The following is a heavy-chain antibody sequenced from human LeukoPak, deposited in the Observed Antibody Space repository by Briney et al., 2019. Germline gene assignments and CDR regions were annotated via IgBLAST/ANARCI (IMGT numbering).Heavy chain of an antibody. J-gene: IGHJ3*02. V-gene: IGHV4-59*01. CDR1: GASISSYY. D-gene: IGHD5-12*01. CDR2: ISHSGST. CDR3: ASTMATGDAFDI. Sequence: PSETLSLTCTVSGASISSYYWSWIRQPPGKGLEWVACISHSGSTNYSPSLKTRLTVSVDTSKSQISLELSSVTAADTAVYYCASTMATGDAFDIWGQGTMVTVSS.